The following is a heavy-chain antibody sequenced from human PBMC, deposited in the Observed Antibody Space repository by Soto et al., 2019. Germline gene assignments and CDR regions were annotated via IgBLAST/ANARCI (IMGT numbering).Heavy chain of an antibody. Sequence: SVKVSCKASGGTFSSYAISWVRQAPGQGLEWMGGIIPIFGTANYAQKFQGRVTITADESTSTAYMELSSLRSEDTAVYYCASPGGAVSYYYYCMDVWGQGTTVTVSS. CDR1: GGTFSSYA. CDR3: ASPGGAVSYYYYCMDV. CDR2: IIPIFGTA. V-gene: IGHV1-69*13. D-gene: IGHD3-10*01. J-gene: IGHJ6*02.